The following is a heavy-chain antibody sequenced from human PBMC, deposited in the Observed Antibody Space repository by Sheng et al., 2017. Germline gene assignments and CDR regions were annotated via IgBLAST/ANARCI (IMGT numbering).Heavy chain of an antibody. CDR3: ARENFASVGARGSGGYDL. J-gene: IGHJ5*02. D-gene: IGHD1-26*01. CDR2: ISSSGGTM. Sequence: EVQLVESGGGLLQPGGSLRLSCAASGFIFSSYEMNWVRQAPGKGLEWVSYISSSGGTMSSADSVKGRFTISRDNAKNTLYLQMNSLRAEDTAVYYCARENFASVGARGSGGYDLWGQGTLVTVSS. CDR1: GFIFSSYE. V-gene: IGHV3-48*03.